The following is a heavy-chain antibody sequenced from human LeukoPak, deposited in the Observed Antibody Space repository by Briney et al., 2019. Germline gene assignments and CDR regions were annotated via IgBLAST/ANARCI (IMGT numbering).Heavy chain of an antibody. J-gene: IGHJ5*02. CDR3: AKDAHWSADH. V-gene: IGHV3-30*02. D-gene: IGHD3-3*01. CDR1: GFTFSSYG. Sequence: GGSLRLSCAASGFTFSSYGMHWVRQAPGKGLEWVAHIRSGENYKHYADSVKGRFTISRDNSKNTVYVQMNSLRPEDTAVYYCAKDAHWSADHWGQGTLVTVSS. CDR2: IRSGENYK.